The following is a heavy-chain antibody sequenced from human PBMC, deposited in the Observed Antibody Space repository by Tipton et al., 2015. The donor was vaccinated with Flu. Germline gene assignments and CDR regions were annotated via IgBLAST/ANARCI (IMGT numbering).Heavy chain of an antibody. CDR3: ARVQWLADDVFNT. CDR1: GFSFITYW. D-gene: IGHD6-19*01. CDR2: INTDGSST. Sequence: SLRLSCAASGFSFITYWMHWVRQAPGEGLVWVSRINTDGSSTSYADSVKGRFTFSRDNAKNMLYLQMNSLRAEDTAVYYCARVQWLADDVFNTWGQGTMVTVSS. V-gene: IGHV3-74*01. J-gene: IGHJ3*02.